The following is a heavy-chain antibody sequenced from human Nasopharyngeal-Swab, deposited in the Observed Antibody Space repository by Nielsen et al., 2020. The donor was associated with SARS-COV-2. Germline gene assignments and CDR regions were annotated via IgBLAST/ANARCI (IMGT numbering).Heavy chain of an antibody. CDR3: ARMDAATDF. Sequence: PGKGLEWVGYVYYTWGTSYNPSLKSRVTISLDTSKKQFSLRLTSVTPADTAIYYCARMDAATDFWGQGTLVTVSS. J-gene: IGHJ4*02. V-gene: IGHV4-59*08. D-gene: IGHD2-15*01. CDR2: VYYTWGT.